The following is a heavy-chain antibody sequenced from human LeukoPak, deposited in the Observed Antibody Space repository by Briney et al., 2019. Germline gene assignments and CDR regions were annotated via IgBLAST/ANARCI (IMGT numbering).Heavy chain of an antibody. Sequence: GGSLRLSCVASGFTFNSYWMHWVRQAPGKGLVWVSRINPDGSGTYYADSVKGRFTISRDNSKNTLYLQMNSLRAEDTAVYYCAKLGRYYFDYWGQGTLVTVSS. D-gene: IGHD1-26*01. CDR2: INPDGSGT. J-gene: IGHJ4*02. V-gene: IGHV3-74*01. CDR1: GFTFNSYW. CDR3: AKLGRYYFDY.